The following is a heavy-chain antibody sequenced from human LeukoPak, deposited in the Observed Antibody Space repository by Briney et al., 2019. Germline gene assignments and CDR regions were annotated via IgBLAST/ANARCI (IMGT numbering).Heavy chain of an antibody. CDR1: GTSIKTYY. CDR3: ARAYYYYYYMDV. V-gene: IGHV4-59*12. CDR2: IFDRGTT. J-gene: IGHJ6*03. Sequence: SETLSLTCNVSGTSIKTYYWSWIRQPPGKGLEWIGYIFDRGTTNYNPSLESRVTISAETSKNQFSLKLSSVTAADTAVYYCARAYYYYYYMDVWGKGTTVTVSS.